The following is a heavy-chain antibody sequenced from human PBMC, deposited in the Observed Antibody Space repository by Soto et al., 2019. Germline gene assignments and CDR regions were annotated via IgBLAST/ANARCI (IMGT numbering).Heavy chain of an antibody. V-gene: IGHV1-3*01. J-gene: IGHJ6*02. CDR2: INAGNGNT. CDR3: ARLYCGGDCYDYYYYGMDV. Sequence: ASVKVSCKASGYTFTSYAMHWVRQAPGQRLEWMGWINAGNGNTKYSQKFQGRVTITRDTSASTAYMELSSLRSEDTAVYYCARLYCGGDCYDYYYYGMDVWGQGTTVTVAS. CDR1: GYTFTSYA. D-gene: IGHD2-21*02.